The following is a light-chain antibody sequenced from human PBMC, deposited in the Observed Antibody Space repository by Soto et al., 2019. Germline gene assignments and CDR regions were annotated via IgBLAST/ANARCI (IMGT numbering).Light chain of an antibody. CDR2: SAS. Sequence: DIQMTQSPSSLSASVGDRVTITCRASQGISNYLAWYQQKPGKVPQLLIYSASVLQSGVPSRFSGSGSETDFPLTISSLQPEDVATYYYQKYNSALWTFGQGTKVEIK. CDR3: QKYNSALWT. CDR1: QGISNY. V-gene: IGKV1-27*01. J-gene: IGKJ1*01.